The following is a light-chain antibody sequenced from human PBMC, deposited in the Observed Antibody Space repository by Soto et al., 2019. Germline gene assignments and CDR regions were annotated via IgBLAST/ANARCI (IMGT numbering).Light chain of an antibody. Sequence: QSALTQSASVSGSPGQSVTISCSGTSNDVGSYNLVSWYQQHPGQAPKLMISEVTKRPSGVSNRFSGSESGNTASLTISGLQAEDEADYYCSSYAGASIFVVFGGGTKLTVL. CDR3: SSYAGASIFVV. V-gene: IGLV2-23*02. CDR1: SNDVGSYNL. J-gene: IGLJ2*01. CDR2: EVT.